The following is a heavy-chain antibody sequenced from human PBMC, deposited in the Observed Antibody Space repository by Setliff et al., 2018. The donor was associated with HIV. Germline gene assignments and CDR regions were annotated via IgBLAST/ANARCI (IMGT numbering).Heavy chain of an antibody. D-gene: IGHD6-13*01. V-gene: IGHV1-2*02. CDR2: INPNSGGT. CDR3: ARSGYSSSWYLDYYYYYGMDV. J-gene: IGHJ6*02. CDR1: GYTFTGYY. Sequence: ASVKVSCKASGYTFTGYYMHWVRQAPGQGLEWMGWINPNSGGTNYAQKFQGRVTMTRDTSISTAYMELWRLRSDDTAVYYCARSGYSSSWYLDYYYYYGMDVWGQGTTVTVSS.